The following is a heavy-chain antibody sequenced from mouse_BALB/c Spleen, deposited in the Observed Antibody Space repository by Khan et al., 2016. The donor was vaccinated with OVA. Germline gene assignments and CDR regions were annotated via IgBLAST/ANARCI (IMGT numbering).Heavy chain of an antibody. J-gene: IGHJ2*01. CDR2: INPHIGET. CDR1: GYSFTGYF. CDR3: ARKNGSDFDY. Sequence: VQLKQSGPELVKPGASVKISCKASGYSFTGYFMNWVMQSHGKRLEWIGRINPHIGETFYNQKFTDKATLTVDESSTTAHMELRSLASEDSAVYCCARKNGSDFDYWGQGTTLTVSS. D-gene: IGHD1-1*01. V-gene: IGHV1-20*02.